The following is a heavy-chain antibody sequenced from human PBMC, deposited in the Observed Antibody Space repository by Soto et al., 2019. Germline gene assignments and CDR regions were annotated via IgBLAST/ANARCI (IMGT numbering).Heavy chain of an antibody. J-gene: IGHJ4*02. CDR3: ARDRGMTTLRPAIDY. D-gene: IGHD4-17*01. CDR2: IISSSSYI. Sequence: PGGSLRLSCAASGFTFSSYSMNWVRPAPGKGLGWVSSIISSSSYIYYADSVKGRFTISRDNAKNSLYLQMNSLRAEDTAVYYCARDRGMTTLRPAIDYWGQGTLVTVSS. V-gene: IGHV3-21*01. CDR1: GFTFSSYS.